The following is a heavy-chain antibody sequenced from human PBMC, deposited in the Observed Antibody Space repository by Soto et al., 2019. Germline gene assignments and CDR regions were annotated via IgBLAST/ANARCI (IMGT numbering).Heavy chain of an antibody. V-gene: IGHV3-30-3*01. CDR3: AREDGDYVLSPLFDP. Sequence: QVQLVESGVGVVQPGRSLRLSCAASGFTFSSYAMHWVRQAPGKGLEWVAVISYDGSNKYYADSVKGRFTISRDNSKNTLYLQMNSLRAEDTAVYYCAREDGDYVLSPLFDPWGQGTLVTVSS. J-gene: IGHJ5*02. CDR1: GFTFSSYA. D-gene: IGHD4-17*01. CDR2: ISYDGSNK.